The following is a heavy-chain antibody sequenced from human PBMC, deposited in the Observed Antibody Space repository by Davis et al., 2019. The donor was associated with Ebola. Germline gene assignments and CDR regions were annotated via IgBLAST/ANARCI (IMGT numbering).Heavy chain of an antibody. D-gene: IGHD1-1*01. V-gene: IGHV1-69*13. J-gene: IGHJ3*01. CDR2: FIPLYGAP. CDR1: GGTFSSYA. CDR3: AREGTGDRTFDF. Sequence: AASVKVSCKASGGTFSSYAISWVRLAPGQGLEWLGGFIPLYGAPIYAQTFQGRVTITADESTGTAYMELSGLRSDDTAVYYCAREGTGDRTFDFWGQGTMVIVSS.